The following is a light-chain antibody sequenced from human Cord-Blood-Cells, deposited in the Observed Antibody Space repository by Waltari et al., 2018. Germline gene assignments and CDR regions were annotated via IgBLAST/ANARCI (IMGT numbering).Light chain of an antibody. CDR2: EVS. J-gene: IGLJ2*01. Sequence: DVGGYNYVSWYQQHPGKAPKLMIYEVSKRPSGVPDRFSGSKSGNAASLTVSGLQAEDEGDYYCSSYAGSNNVVFGGGTKLTVL. V-gene: IGLV2-8*01. CDR3: SSYAGSNNVV. CDR1: DVGGYNY.